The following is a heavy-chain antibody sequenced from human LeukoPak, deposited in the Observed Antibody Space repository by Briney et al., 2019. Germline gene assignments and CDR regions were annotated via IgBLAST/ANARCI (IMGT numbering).Heavy chain of an antibody. V-gene: IGHV1-2*02. J-gene: IGHJ4*02. CDR2: INPNSGGT. D-gene: IGHD3-22*01. CDR3: ARARHYYDSSGYSDY. CDR1: GHTFTGYY. Sequence: ASVKVSCKASGHTFTGYYMHWVRQAPGQGLEWMGWINPNSGGTNYAQKFQGRVTMTRDTSISTAYMELSRLRSDDTAVYYCARARHYYDSSGYSDYWGQGTLVTVSS.